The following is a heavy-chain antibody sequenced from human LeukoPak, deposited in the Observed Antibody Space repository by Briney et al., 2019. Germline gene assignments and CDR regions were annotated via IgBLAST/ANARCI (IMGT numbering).Heavy chain of an antibody. D-gene: IGHD3-10*01. J-gene: IGHJ4*02. CDR2: INPTGGST. CDR1: GYTFTSYG. CDR3: ARAPIRGEIDY. Sequence: GASVKVSCKASGYTFTSYGISWVRQAPGQGLEWMGIINPTGGSTDYAQKFQGRVTMTRDMSTSTVYMELSGLRSEDTAVYYCARAPIRGEIDYWGQGTLVTVSS. V-gene: IGHV1-46*01.